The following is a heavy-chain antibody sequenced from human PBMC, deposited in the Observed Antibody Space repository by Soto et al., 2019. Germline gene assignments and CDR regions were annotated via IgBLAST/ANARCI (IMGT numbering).Heavy chain of an antibody. CDR3: GYGSSSSAVCYPYPYLDY. J-gene: IGHJ4*02. CDR2: IYWDDDK. Sequence: QITLRDTGPTLVKPTQPLTLTCTVSVVSLSTTAEGVCWFRQRPGKALEWLALIYWDDDKRYSPSLKSRLSITKDTSKHPVVLRVTDVALVDTATYYCGYGSSSSAVCYPYPYLDYWGQGILATISS. CDR1: VVSLSTTAEG. V-gene: IGHV2-5*02. D-gene: IGHD2-2*01.